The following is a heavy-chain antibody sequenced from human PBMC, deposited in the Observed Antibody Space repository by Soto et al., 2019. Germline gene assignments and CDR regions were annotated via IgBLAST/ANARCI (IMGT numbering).Heavy chain of an antibody. D-gene: IGHD1-26*01. V-gene: IGHV1-2*04. CDR3: ARDRDPIVGATRRRYSLWFDP. Sequence: ASVKVSCKASGYTFTGYYMHWVRQAPGQGLEWMGWINPNSGGTNYAQKFQGWVTMTRDTSISTAYMELSRLRSDDTAVYYCARDRDPIVGATRRRYSLWFDPWGQGTLVTVSS. CDR1: GYTFTGYY. CDR2: INPNSGGT. J-gene: IGHJ5*02.